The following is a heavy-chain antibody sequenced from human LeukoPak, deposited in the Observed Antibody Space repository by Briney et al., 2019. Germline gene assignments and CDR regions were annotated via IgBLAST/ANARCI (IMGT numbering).Heavy chain of an antibody. D-gene: IGHD2-8*01. CDR2: IIPIFGTA. V-gene: IGHV1-69*01. Sequence: GASVKVSCKASGGTFSSYAISWVRQAPGQGLEWMGGIIPIFGTANYAQKFQGRVTITADESTSTAYMELSGLRSEDTAVYYCARSKTTCTNGVCSRDFDYWGQGTLVTVSS. CDR1: GGTFSSYA. CDR3: ARSKTTCTNGVCSRDFDY. J-gene: IGHJ4*02.